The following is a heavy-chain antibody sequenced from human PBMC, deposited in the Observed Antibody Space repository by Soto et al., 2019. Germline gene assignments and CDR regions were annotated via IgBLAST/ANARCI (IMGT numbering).Heavy chain of an antibody. D-gene: IGHD3-3*01. CDR1: GFTFSSYA. CDR2: ISGSGGST. J-gene: IGHJ5*02. V-gene: IGHV3-23*01. Sequence: GGSLRLSCAASGFTFSSYAMSWVRQAPGKGLEWVSAISGSGGSTYYADSVKGRFTISRDNSKNTLYLQMNSLRAEDTAVYYCAKFAYYDFWSGNWWFDPWGQGTLVTVSS. CDR3: AKFAYYDFWSGNWWFDP.